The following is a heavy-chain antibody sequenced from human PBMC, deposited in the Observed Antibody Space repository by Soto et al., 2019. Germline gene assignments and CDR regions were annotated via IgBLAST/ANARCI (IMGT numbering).Heavy chain of an antibody. CDR2: ISDSGGST. J-gene: IGHJ4*02. Sequence: EVQLLESGGNLVQPGGSLRLSCAASGFTFSTSAMSWVRQAPGKGLEWVSVISDSGGSTYYADSVKGRFTISRDNSQNTLYLQMNSLGADDTAVYYCAKLWIRAVGPGGGPDHWGQGTLVIVSS. CDR3: AKLWIRAVGPGGGPDH. CDR1: GFTFSTSA. D-gene: IGHD5-12*01. V-gene: IGHV3-23*01.